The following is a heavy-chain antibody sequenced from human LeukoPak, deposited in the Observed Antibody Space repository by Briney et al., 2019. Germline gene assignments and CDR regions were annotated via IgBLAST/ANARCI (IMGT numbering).Heavy chain of an antibody. Sequence: PGGSLRLSCAASGFTFSSYSMNWVRQAPGKGLECVSSISSSRSYIYYADSVKGRFTISRDNAKNSLYLQMNSLRAEDTAVYYCARYASGSRGAFDIWGQGTMVTVSS. J-gene: IGHJ3*02. CDR1: GFTFSSYS. CDR2: ISSSRSYI. V-gene: IGHV3-21*01. D-gene: IGHD1-26*01. CDR3: ARYASGSRGAFDI.